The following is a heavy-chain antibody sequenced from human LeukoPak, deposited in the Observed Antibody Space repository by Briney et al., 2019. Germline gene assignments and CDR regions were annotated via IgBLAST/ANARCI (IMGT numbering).Heavy chain of an antibody. D-gene: IGHD6-19*01. Sequence: GGSLRLSCAASRFTFSSYRMNWVRQAPGKGLEWVSYISTSSTTTMYADSVKGRFTISRDNAENSLYLQMNSLRAEDTGVYYCARDTESSYNWFDPWGRGTLVTVSS. V-gene: IGHV3-48*01. CDR2: ISTSSTTT. J-gene: IGHJ5*02. CDR3: ARDTESSYNWFDP. CDR1: RFTFSSYR.